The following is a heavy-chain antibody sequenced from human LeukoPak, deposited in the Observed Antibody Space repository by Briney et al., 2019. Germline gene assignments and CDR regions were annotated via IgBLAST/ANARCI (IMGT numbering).Heavy chain of an antibody. Sequence: ASVKVSCKASEYTFTGYYIHWVRQAPGQGLEWMGWINPNSGGTNYAQKFQGRVTMTRDTSISTAYMELSRLRSDDTAVYYCARAGAKYNWNYGYFDYWGQGTLVTVSS. D-gene: IGHD1-7*01. CDR2: INPNSGGT. CDR1: EYTFTGYY. V-gene: IGHV1-2*02. J-gene: IGHJ4*02. CDR3: ARAGAKYNWNYGYFDY.